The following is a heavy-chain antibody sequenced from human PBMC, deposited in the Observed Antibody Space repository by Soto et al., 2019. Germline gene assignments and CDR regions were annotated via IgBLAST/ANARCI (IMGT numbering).Heavy chain of an antibody. V-gene: IGHV4-39*01. CDR3: ASDSSSLRGYFDY. CDR2: IYYSGST. D-gene: IGHD6-6*01. J-gene: IGHJ4*02. Sequence: QLQLQESGPGLVKPSETLSLTCTVSGGSISSSSYYWGWIRQPPGKGLEWIGSIYYSGSTYYNPSLKSRVTISVDTSKNQFSLKLSSVTAADTAVYYCASDSSSLRGYFDYWGQGTLVTVSS. CDR1: GGSISSSSYY.